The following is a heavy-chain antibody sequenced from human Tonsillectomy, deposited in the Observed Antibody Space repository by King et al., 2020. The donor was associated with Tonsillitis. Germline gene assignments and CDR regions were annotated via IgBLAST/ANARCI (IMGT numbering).Heavy chain of an antibody. Sequence: VQLVESGGGLVQPGGSLRLSCEASGFTLRSYWMHWVRPAPVNGLVWVSRSNNDGSSTSYADSVKGRFTISRENAKNTLYLQMNSLRDEDTAVYYCARDGDGDYPIDYWGQGILVTVSA. V-gene: IGHV3-74*01. CDR3: ARDGDGDYPIDY. J-gene: IGHJ4*02. CDR1: GFTLRSYW. D-gene: IGHD4-17*01. CDR2: SNNDGSST.